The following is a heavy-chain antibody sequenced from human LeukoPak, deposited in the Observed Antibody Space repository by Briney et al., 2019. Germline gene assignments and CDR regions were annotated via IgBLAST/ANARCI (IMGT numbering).Heavy chain of an antibody. V-gene: IGHV3-21*01. D-gene: IGHD1-1*01. CDR3: ARAKWVGTTDNWFDP. CDR1: GFTFSDYS. CDR2: ITSSSSYI. J-gene: IGHJ5*02. Sequence: PXRSLRLSCAASGFTFSDYSMNWVRQAPGRGLEWVSSITSSSSYIYYGDSVKGRFTISRDNAKNSLYLQMNSLRAEDTAVYYCARAKWVGTTDNWFDPWGQGTLVTVSS.